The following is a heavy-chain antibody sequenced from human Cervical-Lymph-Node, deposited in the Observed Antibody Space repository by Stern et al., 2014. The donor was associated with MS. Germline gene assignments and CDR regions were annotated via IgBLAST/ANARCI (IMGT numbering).Heavy chain of an antibody. Sequence: EMQLVESGGGLVQPGGSLRLSCAASGFTVSSNYMTWVRQAPGKGLEWVSVIYSGGSTYYTGSVKGRFTLSRDNSKNTLYLQMNDLRVADSAVYYCARERGNWSGYDYWGQGTLVTVSS. V-gene: IGHV3-66*01. CDR3: ARERGNWSGYDY. D-gene: IGHD3-3*01. CDR1: GFTVSSNY. CDR2: IYSGGST. J-gene: IGHJ4*02.